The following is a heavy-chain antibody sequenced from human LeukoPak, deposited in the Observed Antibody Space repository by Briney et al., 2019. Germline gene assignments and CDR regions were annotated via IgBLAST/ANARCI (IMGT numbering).Heavy chain of an antibody. J-gene: IGHJ4*02. Sequence: PSGTLSLTCTISGGSVSSSNWWGWIRQPPGKVLGWIGEIYHNGNTGYNPSLKSRVTISVDKSKNQFSLSLTSVTAADTAVYYCVRDTPGGSYGGYDYWGQGTLVTVSS. D-gene: IGHD4-17*01. CDR1: GGSVSSSNW. V-gene: IGHV4-4*02. CDR3: VRDTPGGSYGGYDY. CDR2: IYHNGNT.